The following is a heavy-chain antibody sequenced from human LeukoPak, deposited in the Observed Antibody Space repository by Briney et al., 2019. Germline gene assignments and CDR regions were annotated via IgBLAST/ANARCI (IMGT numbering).Heavy chain of an antibody. CDR3: AKFSGTIETIDY. CDR1: GFPFSSYA. CDR2: IRYDGSNK. V-gene: IGHV3-30*02. D-gene: IGHD1-1*01. J-gene: IGHJ4*02. Sequence: GGSLRLSCAASGFPFSSYAMHWVRQAPGKGLEWVAFIRYDGSNKYYADSVKGRFTISRDNSKNTLYLQMNSLRAEDTAVYYYAKFSGTIETIDYWGQGTLVTVSS.